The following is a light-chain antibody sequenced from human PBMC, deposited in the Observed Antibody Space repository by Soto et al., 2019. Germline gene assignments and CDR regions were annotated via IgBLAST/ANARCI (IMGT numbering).Light chain of an antibody. Sequence: QSVLTQPASVSGSPGQSITISCTGTSSDVGSYNLVSWYQQHPGKAPKLMIYEVSKRPSGVSNCFSGSKSGNTASLTISGLQAEDEADYYCCSYAGSSTFYVFGTGTKVT. CDR1: SSDVGSYNL. J-gene: IGLJ1*01. V-gene: IGLV2-23*02. CDR3: CSYAGSSTFYV. CDR2: EVS.